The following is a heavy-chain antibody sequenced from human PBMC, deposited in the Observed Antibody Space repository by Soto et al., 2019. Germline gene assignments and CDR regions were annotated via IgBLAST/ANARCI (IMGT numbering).Heavy chain of an antibody. CDR1: GFRFGHYA. CDR3: ARDPSTGKADY. V-gene: IGHV3-23*01. J-gene: IGHJ4*01. D-gene: IGHD3-9*01. CDR2: ITYDGDFT. Sequence: GSLRVCWAASGFRFGHYAMNWVRQAPGKGLEWISTITYDGDFTHYEDSVKGRFTFSRDNSKNILYLEMNNLRVDDTALYYCARDPSTGKADYWGRGTQVTVSS.